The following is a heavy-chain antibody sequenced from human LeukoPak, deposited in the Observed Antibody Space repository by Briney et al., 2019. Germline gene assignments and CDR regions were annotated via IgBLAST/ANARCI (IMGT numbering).Heavy chain of an antibody. CDR1: GFTFSSYS. D-gene: IGHD3-22*01. CDR3: ARDQYYYDSRAFDI. V-gene: IGHV3-21*01. Sequence: GALRLSCAASGFTFSSYSRNWVRQAPGKGVEWGSSISSSSSYIHYADSVKGRFTISRDNAKNSLYLQMNSLRAEDTAVYYCARDQYYYDSRAFDIWGQGTMVTVSS. J-gene: IGHJ3*02. CDR2: ISSSSSYI.